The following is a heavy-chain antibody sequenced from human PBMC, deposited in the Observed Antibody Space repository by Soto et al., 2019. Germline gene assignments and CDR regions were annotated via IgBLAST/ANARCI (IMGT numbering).Heavy chain of an antibody. CDR3: TTVLRFLEWLLTPRSSYGMDV. CDR2: ISGSGGST. CDR1: GFTFSSYA. D-gene: IGHD3-3*01. V-gene: IGHV3-23*01. Sequence: GGSLRLSCAASGFTFSSYAMSWVRQAPGKGLEWVSAISGSGGSTYYADSVKGRFTISRDNSKNTLYLQMNSLRAEDTAVYYCTTVLRFLEWLLTPRSSYGMDVWGAGTTVTVSS. J-gene: IGHJ6*04.